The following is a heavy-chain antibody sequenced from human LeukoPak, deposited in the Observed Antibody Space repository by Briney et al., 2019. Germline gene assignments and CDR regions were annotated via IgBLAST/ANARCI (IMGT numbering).Heavy chain of an antibody. D-gene: IGHD4-17*01. CDR1: GGTFSSYA. J-gene: IGHJ4*02. CDR3: ARGGFSGDYTTH. CDR2: IIPILGIA. V-gene: IGHV1-69*04. Sequence: ASVKVSCKASGGTFSSYAISWVRQAPGQGLEWMGRIIPILGIANYAQKFQGRVTITRNTSISTAYMELSSLRSEDTAVYYCARGGFSGDYTTHWGQGTLVTVSS.